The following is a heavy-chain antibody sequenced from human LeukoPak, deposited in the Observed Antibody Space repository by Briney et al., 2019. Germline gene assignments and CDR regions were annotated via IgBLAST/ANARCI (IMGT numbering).Heavy chain of an antibody. CDR2: ISYDGRNK. V-gene: IGHV3-30*04. CDR3: ARVRQLDYYYYGMDI. D-gene: IGHD1-1*01. J-gene: IGHJ6*04. Sequence: GGSLRLTCAASGFTFSSYAMHWVRQPPGKEVEGVAVISYDGRNKYYADSVKGRFTISRDNSKNTLYLQMNSLRAEDTAVYYCARVRQLDYYYYGMDIWGKGTTVTVSS. CDR1: GFTFSSYA.